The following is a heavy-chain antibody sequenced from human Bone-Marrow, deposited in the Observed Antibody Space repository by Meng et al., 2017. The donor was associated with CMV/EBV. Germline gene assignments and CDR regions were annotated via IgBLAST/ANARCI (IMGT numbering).Heavy chain of an antibody. CDR1: GFTFDDYG. Sequence: GESLKISCAASGFTFDDYGMSWVRQTPGKGLEWVSAISGSGGSTYYADSVKGRFTISRDNSKNTLYLQMNSLRAEDTAVYYCAKGSDIVVVPAAFLDYWGQGTLVTVSS. CDR3: AKGSDIVVVPAAFLDY. V-gene: IGHV3-23*01. CDR2: ISGSGGST. D-gene: IGHD2-2*01. J-gene: IGHJ4*02.